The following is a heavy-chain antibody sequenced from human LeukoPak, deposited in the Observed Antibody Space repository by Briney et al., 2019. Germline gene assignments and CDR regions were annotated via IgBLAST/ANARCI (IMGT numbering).Heavy chain of an antibody. D-gene: IGHD2-2*02. Sequence: GGSLRLSCAASGFTFSSYTIHWVRQPPGKGLEWVAVISFDGSNKYYADSVKGRFTISRDNSKNTLYLQMNSLRAEDTAVYYCARSRPATAILAHWGQGTLVTVSS. CDR3: ARSRPATAILAH. J-gene: IGHJ5*02. CDR1: GFTFSSYT. V-gene: IGHV3-30-3*01. CDR2: ISFDGSNK.